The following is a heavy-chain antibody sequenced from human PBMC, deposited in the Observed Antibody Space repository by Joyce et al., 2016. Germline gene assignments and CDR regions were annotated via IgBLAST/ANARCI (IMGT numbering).Heavy chain of an antibody. D-gene: IGHD2-15*01. J-gene: IGHJ4*02. CDR1: GGSFRNYA. CDR3: ARNTRVVVASRSFYDN. V-gene: IGHV1-69*01. Sequence: QVHLVQSGAEVKKPGSSVKVSCKASGGSFRNYAIAWVRQAAGQGLEWRGGIIPVFGTADYAQKFQGRVKITADEYTTTAYMELTSLTSEDTAVYYCARNTRVVVASRSFYDNWGQGTLVTVSS. CDR2: IIPVFGTA.